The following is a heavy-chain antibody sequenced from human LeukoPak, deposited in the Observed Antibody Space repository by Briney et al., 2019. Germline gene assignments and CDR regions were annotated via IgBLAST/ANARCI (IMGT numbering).Heavy chain of an antibody. Sequence: SQTLSLTCAISGXSVSSNRFAWNWIRQSPSRGLEWLGRTYYRSKWYNDYAVSVKSRITINPDTSKNQFSLQLKFVTPEDTAVYYCARGGGLEDFDYWGRGTLVTVSS. D-gene: IGHD3-10*01. V-gene: IGHV6-1*01. J-gene: IGHJ4*02. CDR2: TYYRSKWYN. CDR1: GXSVSSNRFA. CDR3: ARGGGLEDFDY.